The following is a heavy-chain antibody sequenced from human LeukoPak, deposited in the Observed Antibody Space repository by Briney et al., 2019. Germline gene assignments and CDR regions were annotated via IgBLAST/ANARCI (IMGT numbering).Heavy chain of an antibody. Sequence: GGSLRLSCAASGFTVRDYVMTWVRQAPGKGLEWVSGIGGSGTRTYYADSVKGRFTISRDNSKNTLYLQMNSLRDEDTAVYYCAKDSHWILFDDWGQGTLVTVSS. CDR2: IGGSGTRT. J-gene: IGHJ4*02. CDR1: GFTVRDYV. V-gene: IGHV3-23*01. D-gene: IGHD2-2*03. CDR3: AKDSHWILFDD.